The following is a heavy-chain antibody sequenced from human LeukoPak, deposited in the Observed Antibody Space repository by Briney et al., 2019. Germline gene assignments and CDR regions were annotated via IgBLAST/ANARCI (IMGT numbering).Heavy chain of an antibody. V-gene: IGHV1-18*01. D-gene: IGHD3-22*01. CDR1: GYTFTSYG. Sequence: GASVKVSGKASGYTFTSYGISWVRQAPGQGLEWMGWISAYSGNTNYAQKLQGRVTMTTDTSTSTAYMELRSLRSDDTAVYYCARDAGMGEDYYDSSGYYYVWGQGTLVTVSS. CDR3: ARDAGMGEDYYDSSGYYYV. J-gene: IGHJ4*02. CDR2: ISAYSGNT.